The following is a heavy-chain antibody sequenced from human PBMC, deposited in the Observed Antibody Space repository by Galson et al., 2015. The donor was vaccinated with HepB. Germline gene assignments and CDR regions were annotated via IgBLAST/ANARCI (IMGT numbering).Heavy chain of an antibody. CDR3: AKVMSDQGFYDM. V-gene: IGHV3-23*01. D-gene: IGHD3-16*01. J-gene: IGHJ3*02. CDR1: VIKFSNYA. CDR2: IRSSGLTT. Sequence: SLRLSCAVSVIKFSNYAMAWVRQFPGKGLEWVSTIRSSGLTTFYADSVRGRFTISRDNSKNILYLQMNSLRAEDTAIYYCAKVMSDQGFYDMWGQGTTVTVSS.